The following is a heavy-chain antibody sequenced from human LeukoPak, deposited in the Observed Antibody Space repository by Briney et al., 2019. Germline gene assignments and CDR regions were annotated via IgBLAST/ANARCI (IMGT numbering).Heavy chain of an antibody. CDR2: ISSSSSYR. D-gene: IGHD6-6*01. CDR1: GFTFSSYS. V-gene: IGHV3-21*01. Sequence: GGSLRLSCAASGFTFSSYSMNWVRLAPRKGLEWVSSISSSSSYRYYADSAKGRFTIYRDNAKNSLYLQMNSLRAEDTAVYYCAGVIYSSSCGFDYWGQGTLVTVSS. J-gene: IGHJ4*02. CDR3: AGVIYSSSCGFDY.